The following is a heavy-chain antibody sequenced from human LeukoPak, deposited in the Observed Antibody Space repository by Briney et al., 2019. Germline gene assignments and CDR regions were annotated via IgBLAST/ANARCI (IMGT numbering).Heavy chain of an antibody. CDR2: INTDGSST. D-gene: IGHD6-19*01. V-gene: IGHV3-74*01. Sequence: PGGSLRLSCAASGFTFSSYWMHWVRQAPGKGLVWVSRINTDGSSTRYADSVKGRFTISRDNAKNTLYLQMSSLRAEDTAVYYCVKDRGAVAPDAFDIWGQGTMVTVSS. CDR1: GFTFSSYW. J-gene: IGHJ3*02. CDR3: VKDRGAVAPDAFDI.